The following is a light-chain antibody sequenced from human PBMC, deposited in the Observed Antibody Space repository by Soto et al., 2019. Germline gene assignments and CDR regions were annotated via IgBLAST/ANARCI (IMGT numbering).Light chain of an antibody. Sequence: IVMTQSPDSLAVSLGVRATINCKSSQSVLYSSNNKNYLAWYQQKPGQPPKLLIYWASTRESGVPDRFSGSGSGTDFTLTISSLQAEDVAVYYCQQDYSTPLTFGGGTKVEIK. CDR1: QSVLYSSNNKNY. J-gene: IGKJ4*01. CDR2: WAS. V-gene: IGKV4-1*01. CDR3: QQDYSTPLT.